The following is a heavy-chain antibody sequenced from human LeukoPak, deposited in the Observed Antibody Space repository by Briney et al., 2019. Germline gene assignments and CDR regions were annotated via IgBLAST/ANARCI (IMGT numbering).Heavy chain of an antibody. CDR3: ARGNFSGGNSPFAFDI. CDR2: FYIGGSR. CDR1: GFTVSINY. J-gene: IGHJ3*02. D-gene: IGHD4-23*01. V-gene: IGHV3-53*01. Sequence: GGSLRLSWAASGFTVSINYMSWVRQAPGKGLEWVSVFYIGGSRYYADSVKGRLTISRDNSKNRLYFQMNSLRPEDTAVYYCARGNFSGGNSPFAFDIWGQGTMVTVSS.